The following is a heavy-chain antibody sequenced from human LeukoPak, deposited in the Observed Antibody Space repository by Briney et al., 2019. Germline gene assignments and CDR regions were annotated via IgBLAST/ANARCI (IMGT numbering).Heavy chain of an antibody. CDR3: AKDRGLRDIVVVPAAYTAPFDP. CDR2: ISAYNGNT. Sequence: ASVKVSCKASGYTFTSYGISWVRQAPGQGLEWMGWISAYNGNTNYAQKLQGRVTMTTDTSTSTAYMELRSLRSDDTAVYYCAKDRGLRDIVVVPAAYTAPFDPWGQGTLVTVSS. V-gene: IGHV1-18*01. D-gene: IGHD2-2*01. CDR1: GYTFTSYG. J-gene: IGHJ5*02.